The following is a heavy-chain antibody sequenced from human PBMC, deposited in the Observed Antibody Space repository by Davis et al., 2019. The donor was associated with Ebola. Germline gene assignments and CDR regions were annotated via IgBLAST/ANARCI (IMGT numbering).Heavy chain of an antibody. CDR2: IKTDGGTT. CDR3: VRDISHQLPHWLYYFYGLDV. J-gene: IGHJ6*02. Sequence: GESLKISCAASGFTFTNYYMHWVRQAPGKGLEWVARIKTDGGTTRYAASVRGRFTISRDNTKDTLYLQMHSLRGEDTAVYYCVRDISHQLPHWLYYFYGLDVWGQGTTVTVAS. V-gene: IGHV3-74*01. CDR1: GFTFTNYY. D-gene: IGHD3-3*02.